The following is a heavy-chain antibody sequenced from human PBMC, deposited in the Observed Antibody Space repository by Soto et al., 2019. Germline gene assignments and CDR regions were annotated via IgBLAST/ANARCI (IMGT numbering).Heavy chain of an antibody. CDR2: ISSGAGTT. V-gene: IGHV3-48*03. CDR1: GFTFSNYD. D-gene: IGHD3-3*01. CDR3: ASDAGVDSYCYYGMDV. Sequence: EVQLVESGGGLVQPGASLRLSCAASGFTFSNYDINWVRQAPGKGLEWVSYISSGAGTTYYADSVKGRFTISRDNAKNSLYLQMSSRRGEDTAVYYCASDAGVDSYCYYGMDVWGQGTTVTVSS. J-gene: IGHJ6*02.